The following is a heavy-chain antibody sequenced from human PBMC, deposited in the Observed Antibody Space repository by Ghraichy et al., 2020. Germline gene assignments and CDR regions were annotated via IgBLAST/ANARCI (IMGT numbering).Heavy chain of an antibody. CDR2: INPNSGGT. Sequence: ASVKVSCKASGYTFTGYYMHWVRQAPGQGLEWMGWINPNSGGTNYAQKFQGRVTMTRDTSISTAYMELSRLRSDDTAVYYCARGGVGAGRSIAARDLGYWGQGTVVTVSS. V-gene: IGHV1-2*02. CDR3: ARGGVGAGRSIAARDLGY. CDR1: GYTFTGYY. J-gene: IGHJ4*02. D-gene: IGHD6-6*01.